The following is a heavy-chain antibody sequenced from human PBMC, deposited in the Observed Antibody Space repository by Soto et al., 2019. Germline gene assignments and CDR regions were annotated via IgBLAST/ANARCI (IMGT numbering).Heavy chain of an antibody. V-gene: IGHV3-9*01. CDR2: VDWNSVNI. D-gene: IGHD2-21*01. CDR3: AKGGSYGNCGLFDH. J-gene: IGHJ4*02. CDR1: GFRFDDYA. Sequence: SLRLSCAGSGFRFDDYAMHCVRQAPGKALEWVAGVDWNSVNIGYADSVEGRFTISSDSASNSLYLQMDSLRPEDTAFYYCAKGGSYGNCGLFDHWGQGVLVTVSS.